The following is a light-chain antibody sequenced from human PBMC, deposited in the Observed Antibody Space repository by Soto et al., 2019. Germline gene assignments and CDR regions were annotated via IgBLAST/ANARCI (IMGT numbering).Light chain of an antibody. CDR3: QQAFSFPFT. Sequence: DIQMTQGPSSVSASVGDRVTINCRASQDIVDWLAWYQQKPGKAPKLLISAASTLQSGVPSRFSGSGSGTDFSLTISSLQSEDFATYYCQQAFSFPFTFGPGTKVEIK. V-gene: IGKV1-12*01. J-gene: IGKJ3*01. CDR1: QDIVDW. CDR2: AAS.